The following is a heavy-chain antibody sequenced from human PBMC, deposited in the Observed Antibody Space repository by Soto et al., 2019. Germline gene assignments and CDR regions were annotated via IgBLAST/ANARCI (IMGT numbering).Heavy chain of an antibody. CDR3: ARGDPLLWFGEKVYYGMDV. J-gene: IGHJ6*02. CDR2: IYYSGST. V-gene: IGHV4-59*01. CDR1: GGSISSYY. Sequence: QVQLQESGPGLVKPSETLSLTCTVSGGSISSYYWSWIRQPPGKGLEWIVYIYYSGSTNYNPTLTSRRTISVDPSKNPFSLKLSSVTGADTAVYYCARGDPLLWFGEKVYYGMDVWGRGTTVTVSS. D-gene: IGHD3-10*01.